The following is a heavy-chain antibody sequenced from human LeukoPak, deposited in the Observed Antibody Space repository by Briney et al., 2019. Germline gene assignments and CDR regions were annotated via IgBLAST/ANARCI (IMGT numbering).Heavy chain of an antibody. J-gene: IGHJ4*02. CDR1: GFTFSSYS. V-gene: IGHV3-48*01. Sequence: GGSLRLSRAASGFTFSSYSMNWVCLAPGKGLEWISFISSRSSTIHYADSVKGRFTISRDNAKNSLYLQMNSLRAEDTAVYYCARDHIAATTSGICWGQGTLVTVSS. CDR3: ARDHIAATTSGIC. CDR2: ISSRSSTI. D-gene: IGHD5-12*01.